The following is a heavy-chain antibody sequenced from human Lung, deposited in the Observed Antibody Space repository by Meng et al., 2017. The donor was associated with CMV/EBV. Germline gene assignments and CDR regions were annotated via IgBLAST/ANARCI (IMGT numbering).Heavy chain of an antibody. V-gene: IGHV3-48*03. Sequence: GESXKISXAASGFTFSSYEMNWVRQAPGKGLEWVSYISSSGSTMYYADSVKGRFTISRDNAKNSLYLQMNSLRVEDTAVYYCARRSGSYVNAFDIWGQGTMVTVSS. J-gene: IGHJ3*02. CDR1: GFTFSSYE. D-gene: IGHD1-26*01. CDR3: ARRSGSYVNAFDI. CDR2: ISSSGSTM.